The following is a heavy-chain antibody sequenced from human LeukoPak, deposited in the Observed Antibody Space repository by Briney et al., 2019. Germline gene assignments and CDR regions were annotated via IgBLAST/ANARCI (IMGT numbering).Heavy chain of an antibody. Sequence: ASVKVSCKVSGYTLTELSMHWVRQAPGKGLEWMGGFDPEDGETIYARKFQGRVTMTEDTSTDTAYMELSSLRSEDTAVYYCATGVSYYYYMDVWGKGTTVTVSS. CDR1: GYTLTELS. CDR2: FDPEDGET. D-gene: IGHD3-16*01. J-gene: IGHJ6*03. V-gene: IGHV1-24*01. CDR3: ATGVSYYYYMDV.